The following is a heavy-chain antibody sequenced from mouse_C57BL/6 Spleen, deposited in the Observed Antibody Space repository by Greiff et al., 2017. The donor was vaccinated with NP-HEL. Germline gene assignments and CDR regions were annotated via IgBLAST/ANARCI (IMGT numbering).Heavy chain of an antibody. V-gene: IGHV2-2*01. Sequence: VKLMESGPGLVQPSQSLSITCTVSGFSLTSSGVHWVRQSPGKGLGWLGVIWSGGSTDYNAAFISRLSISKDNSKSQVFFKMNSLQADDTAIYYCVTDDYENYAMDYWGQGTSVTVSS. J-gene: IGHJ4*01. CDR1: GFSLTSSG. CDR3: VTDDYENYAMDY. CDR2: IWSGGST. D-gene: IGHD2-4*01.